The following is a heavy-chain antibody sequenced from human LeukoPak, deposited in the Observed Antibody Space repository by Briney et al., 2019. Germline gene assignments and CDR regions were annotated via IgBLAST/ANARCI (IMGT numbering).Heavy chain of an antibody. D-gene: IGHD6-6*01. V-gene: IGHV3-66*04. CDR1: GFTVSGNY. CDR2: IYSDGTT. J-gene: IGHJ6*02. Sequence: GGSLRLSCAASGFTVSGNYMSWVRQAPGEGLEWVSVIYSDGTTYYADSVKGRFSISRDNSKNTLYLQMNSLRAEDTAVYYCARHPPEYGSPHGMDVWGQGTTATVSS. CDR3: ARHPPEYGSPHGMDV.